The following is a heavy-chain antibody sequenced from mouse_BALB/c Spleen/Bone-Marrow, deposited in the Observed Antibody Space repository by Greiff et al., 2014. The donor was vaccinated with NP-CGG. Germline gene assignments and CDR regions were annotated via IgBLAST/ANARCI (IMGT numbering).Heavy chain of an antibody. Sequence: EVKLQESGPELLKPGSSVKMSCKTTGCSFTDYTIHWVKQSHGKSLEWIGDFNPNNGGTDYNQKFQDKATLTVDKSSRTAFMEFRSLTFEDSAVYYCARARWYDYWGQGTTLTVSS. V-gene: IGHV1-22*01. CDR3: ARARWYDY. CDR1: GCSFTDYT. J-gene: IGHJ2*01. CDR2: FNPNNGGT. D-gene: IGHD1-1*02.